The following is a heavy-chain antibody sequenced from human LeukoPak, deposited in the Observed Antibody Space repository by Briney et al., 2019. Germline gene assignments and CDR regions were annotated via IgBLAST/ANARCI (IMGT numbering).Heavy chain of an antibody. CDR1: GGSFSGYY. CDR2: INHSGST. Sequence: SETLSLTYAVYGGSFSGYYWSWIRQPPGKGLEWIGEINHSGSTNYNPSLKSRVTISVDTSKNQFSLKLSSVTAADTAVYYCAREGGGSLIDYWGQGTLVTVSS. V-gene: IGHV4-34*01. CDR3: AREGGGSLIDY. D-gene: IGHD2-15*01. J-gene: IGHJ4*02.